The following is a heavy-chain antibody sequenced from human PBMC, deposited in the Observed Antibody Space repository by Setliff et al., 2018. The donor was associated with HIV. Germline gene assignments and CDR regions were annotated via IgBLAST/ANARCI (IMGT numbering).Heavy chain of an antibody. Sequence: PSETLSLTCAVYGGSFSGYYWSWIRQPPGKGLEWIGEINHSGSTNYNPSLKSRVTISVDTSKNQFSLKLSSVTAADTAVYYCARGRSGSYRRYYYYMDVWGKGTKVTVSS. CDR2: INHSGST. V-gene: IGHV4-34*01. CDR3: ARGRSGSYRRYYYYMDV. D-gene: IGHD1-26*01. CDR1: GGSFSGYY. J-gene: IGHJ6*03.